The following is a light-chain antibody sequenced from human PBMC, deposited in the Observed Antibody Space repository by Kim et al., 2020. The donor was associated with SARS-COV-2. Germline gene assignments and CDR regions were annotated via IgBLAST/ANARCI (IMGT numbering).Light chain of an antibody. Sequence: GAPGETARSSCGGDNIGSKSVHWYQQKPGQAPVLVIYYNSVRPSGIPERFSGSNSGNTATLTISRVEAGDEADFYCQVWDNNSVHYVFGTGTKVT. V-gene: IGLV3-21*04. CDR2: YNS. CDR3: QVWDNNSVHYV. J-gene: IGLJ1*01. CDR1: NIGSKS.